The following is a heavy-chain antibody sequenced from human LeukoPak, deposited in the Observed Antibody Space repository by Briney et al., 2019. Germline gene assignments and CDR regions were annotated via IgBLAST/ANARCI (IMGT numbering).Heavy chain of an antibody. CDR1: GFTFTRYW. CDR2: INNDGSST. Sequence: GGSLRLSCAASGFTFTRYWMHWVRQVPGEGLVWVSRINNDGSSTNYADSVKGRFTIFRDNAKNTLHLQMNSLTAEDTAVYYCAGAGRVRNDLDIWGQGTMVTVSS. D-gene: IGHD1-14*01. J-gene: IGHJ3*02. CDR3: AGAGRVRNDLDI. V-gene: IGHV3-74*01.